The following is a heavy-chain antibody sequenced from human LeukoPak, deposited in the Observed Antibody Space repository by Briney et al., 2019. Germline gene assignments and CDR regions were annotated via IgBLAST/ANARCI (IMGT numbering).Heavy chain of an antibody. D-gene: IGHD3-10*01. CDR3: ARELTVRGVISMDV. CDR1: GGSFSGYY. Sequence: SETLSLTCAVYGGSFSGYYWSWIRQPPGKGLEWIGEINHSGSTNYNPSLKSRVTISVDTSKDQFSLKLSSVTAADTAVYYCARELTVRGVISMDVWGKGTTVTVSS. J-gene: IGHJ6*03. V-gene: IGHV4-34*01. CDR2: INHSGST.